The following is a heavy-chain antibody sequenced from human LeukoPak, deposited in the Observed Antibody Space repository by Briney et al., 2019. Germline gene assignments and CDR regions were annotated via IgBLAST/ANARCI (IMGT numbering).Heavy chain of an antibody. CDR2: IIPIFGTA. D-gene: IGHD4-11*01. CDR3: ARDTVTTSGPFDY. V-gene: IGHV1-69*01. Sequence: SVKVSCKVSGGTFSSYAISWVRQAPGQGLEWMGGIIPIFGTANYAQKFQGRVTITADESTSTAYMELSSLRSEDTAVYYCARDTVTTSGPFDYWGQGTLVTVSS. CDR1: GGTFSSYA. J-gene: IGHJ4*02.